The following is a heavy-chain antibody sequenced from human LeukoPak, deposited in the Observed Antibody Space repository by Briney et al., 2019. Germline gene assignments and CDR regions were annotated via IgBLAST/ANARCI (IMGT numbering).Heavy chain of an antibody. CDR1: AGSISSSSYY. Sequence: SQTLSLTCTVSAGSISSSSYYWGWIRQPPGKGLEWFGSIYDSGSTYYNPSLKSRVTISVDTSKNQFSLKLSSVTAADTAVYYCARHKSRWFGESDYWGQGTLVTVSS. D-gene: IGHD3-10*01. J-gene: IGHJ4*02. V-gene: IGHV4-39*01. CDR3: ARHKSRWFGESDY. CDR2: IYDSGST.